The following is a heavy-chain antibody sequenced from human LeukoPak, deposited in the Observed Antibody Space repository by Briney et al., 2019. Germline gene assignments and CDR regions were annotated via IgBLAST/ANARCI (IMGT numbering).Heavy chain of an antibody. CDR3: AKDTGSGWDFDS. CDR2: DPEGGTK. D-gene: IGHD6-19*01. CDR1: GFTFDELA. Sequence: PGGSLRLSCAASGFTFDELAMHWVRQAPVRGLEWVSLDPEGGTKYYADSVRGRFTISRDNSKNSLYLQMNTLRTEDTAFYYCAKDTGSGWDFDSWGQGTLVTVSS. V-gene: IGHV3-43*02. J-gene: IGHJ4*02.